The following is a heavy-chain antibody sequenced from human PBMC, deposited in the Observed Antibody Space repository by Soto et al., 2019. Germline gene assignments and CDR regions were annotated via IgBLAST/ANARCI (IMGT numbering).Heavy chain of an antibody. D-gene: IGHD3-3*01. CDR1: GFTFSSYA. J-gene: IGHJ4*02. V-gene: IGHV3-23*01. Sequence: EVQLLESGGGLAQPGGSLRLSCAASGFTFSSYAMTWVRQAPGKGLEWVSGISGSGAGRYYADSVQGRFTISRDNSRNTLFLQMSSLRAEDTAVYYCARDRITIFEVVSSTQSPFGDDFWGQGTLVTVSS. CDR3: ARDRITIFEVVSSTQSPFGDDF. CDR2: ISGSGAGR.